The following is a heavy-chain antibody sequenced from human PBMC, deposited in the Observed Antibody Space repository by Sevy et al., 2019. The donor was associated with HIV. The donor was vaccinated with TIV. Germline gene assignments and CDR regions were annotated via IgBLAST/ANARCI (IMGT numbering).Heavy chain of an antibody. CDR2: ISDRSDTI. Sequence: GGSLRLSCAASGFIFSNYYMTWVRQAPGKGLEWVSYISDRSDTISYADSVKGRFNISRDNAKNALYLKMSGLRGEETAVYYCARVRDRYCSGGSCYYGYFFDYWGQGTLVTVSS. J-gene: IGHJ4*02. V-gene: IGHV3-48*01. D-gene: IGHD2-15*01. CDR3: ARVRDRYCSGGSCYYGYFFDY. CDR1: GFIFSNYY.